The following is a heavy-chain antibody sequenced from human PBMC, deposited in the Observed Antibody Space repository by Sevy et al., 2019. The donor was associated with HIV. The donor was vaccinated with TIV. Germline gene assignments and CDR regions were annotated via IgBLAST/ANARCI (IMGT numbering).Heavy chain of an antibody. V-gene: IGHV3-11*01. Sequence: GGSLRLSCAASGFTFSDYYMSWIRQAPGKGLEWVSYISSSGSTIYYADSVKGRFTISRDNAKNSLYLQMDGLRAEDTAVYYGARQTRVATIFFGTYYFDYWGQGTLVTVSS. J-gene: IGHJ4*02. CDR3: ARQTRVATIFFGTYYFDY. CDR2: ISSSGSTI. CDR1: GFTFSDYY. D-gene: IGHD5-12*01.